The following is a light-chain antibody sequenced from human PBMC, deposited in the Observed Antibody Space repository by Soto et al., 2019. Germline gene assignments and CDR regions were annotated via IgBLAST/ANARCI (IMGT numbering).Light chain of an antibody. J-gene: IGLJ1*01. CDR3: NSYTSSSTPYV. Sequence: QSVLTQPASVSGSPGQSITISCTGTSSDFVGYNYVSWYQQHPGKAPKLMIYDVSNRPSGVSNRFSGSKSGNTASLTISGFQAEDEADYYCNSYTSSSTPYVFGTGTKVTVL. V-gene: IGLV2-14*01. CDR2: DVS. CDR1: SSDFVGYNY.